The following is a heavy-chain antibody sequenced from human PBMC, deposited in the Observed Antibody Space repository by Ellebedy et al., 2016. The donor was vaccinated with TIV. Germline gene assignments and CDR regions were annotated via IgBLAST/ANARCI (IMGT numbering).Heavy chain of an antibody. Sequence: GESLKISXAASGFTFSSYWMHWVRQAPGKGLVWVSRINSDGSSTSYADSVKGRFTISRDNAKNTLYLQMNSLRAEDTAVYYCARVRAQMVRGPYYYYGMDVWGQGTTVTVSS. CDR1: GFTFSSYW. J-gene: IGHJ6*02. V-gene: IGHV3-74*01. CDR2: INSDGSST. CDR3: ARVRAQMVRGPYYYYGMDV. D-gene: IGHD3-10*01.